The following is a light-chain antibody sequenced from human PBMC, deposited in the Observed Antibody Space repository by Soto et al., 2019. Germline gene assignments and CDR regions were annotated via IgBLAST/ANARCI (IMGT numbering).Light chain of an antibody. V-gene: IGKV1-5*03. CDR3: QQYNSYSEA. Sequence: IQMPQSPSTLSASVGDRVSITYLASQTISSWLAWYQQKPGKAPKLLIYKASTLKSGVPSRFSGSGSGTEFTLTISSLQPDDFAPYYCQQYNSYSEAFGQGTKVDIK. J-gene: IGKJ1*01. CDR1: QTISSW. CDR2: KAS.